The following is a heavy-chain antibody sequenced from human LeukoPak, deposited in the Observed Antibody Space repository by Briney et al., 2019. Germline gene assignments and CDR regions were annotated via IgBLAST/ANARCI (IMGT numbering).Heavy chain of an antibody. D-gene: IGHD3-22*01. J-gene: IGHJ4*02. CDR1: GGSISSSSYY. Sequence: PSETLSLTCTVSGGSISSSSYYWGWIRQPPGKGLEWIGSIYHSGSTYYNPSLKSRVTISVDTSKNQFSLKLSSVTAADTAVYYCARTYLYYYDSSGYSYFDYWGQGTLVTVSS. CDR3: ARTYLYYYDSSGYSYFDY. V-gene: IGHV4-39*07. CDR2: IYHSGST.